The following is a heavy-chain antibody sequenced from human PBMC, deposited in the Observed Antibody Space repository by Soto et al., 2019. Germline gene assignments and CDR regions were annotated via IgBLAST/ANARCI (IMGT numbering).Heavy chain of an antibody. Sequence: PSETLSLTCTVSGGSISSYYWSWIRQPPGKGLEWIGYIYYSGSTNYNPSLKSRVTISVDTSNNQFSLKLSSVTAADTAVYYCARVVVPAAIGAFDIWGQGTIVTVS. D-gene: IGHD2-2*01. J-gene: IGHJ3*02. CDR2: IYYSGST. V-gene: IGHV4-59*01. CDR3: ARVVVPAAIGAFDI. CDR1: GGSISSYY.